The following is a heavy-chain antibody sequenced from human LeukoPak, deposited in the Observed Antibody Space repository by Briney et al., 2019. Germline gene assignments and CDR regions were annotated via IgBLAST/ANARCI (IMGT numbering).Heavy chain of an antibody. Sequence: ASVKVSCKASGYTFTSYAMNWVRQAPGQGLEWMGWINTNTGNPTYAQGFTGRFVFSLDTSVSTAYLQISSLKAEDTAVYYCASSSSSWYMPRGYYYYYYMDVWGKGTTVTVSS. J-gene: IGHJ6*03. D-gene: IGHD6-13*01. CDR3: ASSSSSWYMPRGYYYYYYMDV. V-gene: IGHV7-4-1*02. CDR1: GYTFTSYA. CDR2: INTNTGNP.